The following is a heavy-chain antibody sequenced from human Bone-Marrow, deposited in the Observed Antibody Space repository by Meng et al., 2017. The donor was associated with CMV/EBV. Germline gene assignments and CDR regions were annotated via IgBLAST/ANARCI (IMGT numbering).Heavy chain of an antibody. CDR3: AKDISRVAVAGADY. Sequence: GASLKISCAASGFTFSNAWMSWVRQAPGKGLEWVSLISWDGGSTYYADSVKGRFTISRDNSKNSLYLQMNSLRAEDTALYYCAKDISRVAVAGADYWGQGTLVTVSS. J-gene: IGHJ4*02. CDR2: ISWDGGST. CDR1: GFTFSNAW. V-gene: IGHV3-43D*03. D-gene: IGHD6-19*01.